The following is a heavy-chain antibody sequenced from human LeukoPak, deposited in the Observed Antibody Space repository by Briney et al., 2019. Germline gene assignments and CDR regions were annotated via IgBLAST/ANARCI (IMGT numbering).Heavy chain of an antibody. D-gene: IGHD1-26*01. Sequence: PSETLSLTCTVFGGSISSYYCSWIGQPPGKGLEWIGYIYYSGSTNYNPSLKSRVTISVDTSKNQFSLKLSSVTAADTAVYYCASSPSVGATHPDAFDIWGQGTMVTVSS. J-gene: IGHJ3*02. CDR3: ASSPSVGATHPDAFDI. CDR2: IYYSGST. CDR1: GGSISSYY. V-gene: IGHV4-59*01.